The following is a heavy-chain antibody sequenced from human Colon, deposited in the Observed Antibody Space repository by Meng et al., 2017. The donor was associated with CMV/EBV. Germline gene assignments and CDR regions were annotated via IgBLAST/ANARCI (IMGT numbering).Heavy chain of an antibody. D-gene: IGHD6-19*01. Sequence: EVHLVESGGNLVQPGGSLRLSCAASGLTVSSNYMSWVRQAPGKGLEWVSLIYSDGKTYYADSVKGRFTISRDNSKNTLYLQMNSLRDEDTAVYYCAREGYSNGWCYLDYWGQGTLVTVSS. CDR1: GLTVSSNY. CDR2: IYSDGKT. J-gene: IGHJ4*02. V-gene: IGHV3-66*01. CDR3: AREGYSNGWCYLDY.